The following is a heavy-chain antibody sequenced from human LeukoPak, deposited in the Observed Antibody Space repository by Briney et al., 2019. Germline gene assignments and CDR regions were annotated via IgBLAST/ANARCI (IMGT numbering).Heavy chain of an antibody. CDR3: ARADGDYVNFDY. CDR2: IYYSGST. D-gene: IGHD4-17*01. J-gene: IGHJ4*02. V-gene: IGHV4-59*01. CDR1: GGSISSYY. Sequence: SETLSLTCTVSGGSISSYYWSWIRQPPGKGLEWIGYIYYSGSTNYNPSLKSRVTISVDTSKNQFSLKLSSVTAADTAVYYCARADGDYVNFDYWGQGTLVTVSS.